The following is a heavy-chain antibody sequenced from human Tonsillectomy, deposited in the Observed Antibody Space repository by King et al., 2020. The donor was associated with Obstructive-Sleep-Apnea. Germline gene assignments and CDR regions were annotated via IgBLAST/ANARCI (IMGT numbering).Heavy chain of an antibody. CDR1: GYTFSAYY. V-gene: IGHV1-2*02. D-gene: IGHD1-26*01. Sequence: QLVQSGAEVRKPGDSVKVSCKPSGYTFSAYYLNWVRQAPGQGLEWMGWINPNNGDTNYAHKFEGRVTMTGDTSINTAYMELSSLISADTAVYYCARWNXGIXXESYDYWVXGTXXT. J-gene: IGHJ4*01. CDR2: INPNNGDT. CDR3: ARWNXGIXXESYDY.